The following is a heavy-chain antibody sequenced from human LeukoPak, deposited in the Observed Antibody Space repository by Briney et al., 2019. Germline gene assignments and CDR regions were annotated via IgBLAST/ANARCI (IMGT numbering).Heavy chain of an antibody. V-gene: IGHV1-69*13. Sequence: SVKVSCKASGYTFTSYGISWVRQAPGQGLEWMGGIIPIFGTANYAQKFQGRVTITADESTSTAYMELSSLRSEDTAVYYCARGIAAAGTGLDYWGQGTLVTVSS. D-gene: IGHD6-13*01. CDR1: GYTFTSYG. J-gene: IGHJ4*02. CDR2: IIPIFGTA. CDR3: ARGIAAAGTGLDY.